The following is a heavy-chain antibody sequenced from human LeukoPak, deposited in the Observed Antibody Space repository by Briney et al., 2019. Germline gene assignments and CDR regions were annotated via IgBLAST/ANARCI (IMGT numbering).Heavy chain of an antibody. J-gene: IGHJ3*02. CDR1: VDSFSSHY. Sequence: SETLSLTCAVSVDSFSSHYWTWIRQPPGKGLEWIGYISYIGSTNYNPSLKSRVTISIDTSKNQFSLKLTSVTAADTAVYYCARDLVTVTKGFDIWGQGTMVSVSS. D-gene: IGHD4-17*01. CDR2: ISYIGST. CDR3: ARDLVTVTKGFDI. V-gene: IGHV4-59*11.